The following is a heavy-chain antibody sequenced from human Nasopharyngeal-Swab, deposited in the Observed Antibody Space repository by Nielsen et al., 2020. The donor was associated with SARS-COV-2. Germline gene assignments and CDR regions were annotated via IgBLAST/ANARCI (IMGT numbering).Heavy chain of an antibody. CDR3: VCGETTPSDY. J-gene: IGHJ4*02. Sequence: WIRQPPGKGLVWVSRINSDGSIIDYADSVKGRFAISRDNARNTLNLQMNSLRAEDTALYYCVCGETTPSDYWGQETLVTVSS. CDR2: INSDGSII. D-gene: IGHD2-15*01. V-gene: IGHV3-74*01.